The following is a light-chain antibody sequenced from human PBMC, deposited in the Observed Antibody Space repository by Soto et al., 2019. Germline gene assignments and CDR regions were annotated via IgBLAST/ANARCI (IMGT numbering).Light chain of an antibody. CDR1: EDITND. CDR3: QQYDSRALT. J-gene: IGKJ4*01. CDR2: GAS. Sequence: DIQMTQSPTSLSASVGERVTITCRASEDITNDLNWYQQKAGKAPKLLIFGASTLETGVPSRFSGSGSGTDFTLTIGSLQPEDIATYYCQQYDSRALTFGGGTKVDIK. V-gene: IGKV1-33*01.